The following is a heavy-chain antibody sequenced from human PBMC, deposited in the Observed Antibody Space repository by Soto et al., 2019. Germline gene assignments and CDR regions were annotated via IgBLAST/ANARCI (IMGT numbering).Heavy chain of an antibody. CDR3: ARGTAYYYDSSGYYSLRLDY. J-gene: IGHJ4*02. V-gene: IGHV4-31*03. D-gene: IGHD3-22*01. CDR1: GGSISSYNYY. CDR2: IYYSGST. Sequence: SETLSLTCTVSGGSISSYNYYWSWIRQRPGKGLNWFGYIYYSGSTYYNPSLKSRVTISVDTSKNQFSLKLSSVTAADTAGYYCARGTAYYYDSSGYYSLRLDYWGQATLVTVSS.